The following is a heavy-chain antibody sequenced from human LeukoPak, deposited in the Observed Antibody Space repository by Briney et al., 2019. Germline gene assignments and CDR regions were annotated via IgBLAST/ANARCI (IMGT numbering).Heavy chain of an antibody. CDR3: ATSLNYFVSSFDAFDI. D-gene: IGHD2/OR15-2a*01. V-gene: IGHV3-23*01. Sequence: GGSLRLSCAASGFTFSSYAMSWVRQAPGKGLEWVSAISGSGGSTYYADSVKGRFTISRDNSKNTLYLQMNSLRAEDTAVYYCATSLNYFVSSFDAFDIWGQGTMVTVSS. CDR2: ISGSGGST. CDR1: GFTFSSYA. J-gene: IGHJ3*02.